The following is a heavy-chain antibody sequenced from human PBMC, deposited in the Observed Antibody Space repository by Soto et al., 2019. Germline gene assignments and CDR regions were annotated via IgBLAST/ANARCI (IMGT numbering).Heavy chain of an antibody. V-gene: IGHV2-5*02. CDR2: IYWDDSK. CDR3: AKKGGGDYILGY. CDR1: GFSLSTNGVG. Sequence: QITLKESGPTLVKPTQTLTLTCSFSGFSLSTNGVGVGWIRQLPGKALEWLALIYWDDSKHYSPSLNSRLTITKDTSRNLVVLTMTNMDPVDTATYYCAKKGGGDYILGYWGQGTLVTVSS. J-gene: IGHJ4*02. D-gene: IGHD4-17*01.